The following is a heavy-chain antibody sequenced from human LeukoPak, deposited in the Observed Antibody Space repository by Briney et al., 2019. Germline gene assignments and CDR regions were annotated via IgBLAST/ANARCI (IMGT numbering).Heavy chain of an antibody. D-gene: IGHD6-19*01. J-gene: IGHJ4*02. V-gene: IGHV1-69*05. Sequence: SVKVSCKASGGTFSSYAISWVRQAPGQGLEWMGGIIPIFGTADYAQKFQGRVTITTDESTSTAYMELSSLSSEDTAVYYCARLQTSGFYYFDYWGQGTLVTVSS. CDR2: IIPIFGTA. CDR3: ARLQTSGFYYFDY. CDR1: GGTFSSYA.